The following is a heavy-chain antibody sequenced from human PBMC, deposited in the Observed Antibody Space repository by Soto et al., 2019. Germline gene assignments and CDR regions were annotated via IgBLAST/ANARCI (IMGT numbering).Heavy chain of an antibody. J-gene: IGHJ4*02. CDR1: GVSISSYY. Sequence: SETLSLTCTVSGVSISSYYWSWIRQPPGKGLEWTGYIYYTGSTNYNPSLKSRVTISVDTSKNQFSLSLTSVTAADTAVYYCARHSGGYNGFDFSYWGQGALVTVSS. CDR2: IYYTGST. V-gene: IGHV4-59*08. CDR3: ARHSGGYNGFDFSY. D-gene: IGHD5-12*01.